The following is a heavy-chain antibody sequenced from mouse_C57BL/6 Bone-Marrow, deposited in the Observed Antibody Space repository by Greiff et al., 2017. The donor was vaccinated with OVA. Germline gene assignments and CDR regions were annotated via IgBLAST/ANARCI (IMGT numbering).Heavy chain of an antibody. Sequence: QVQLQQPGAELVRPGSSVKLSCKASGYTFTSYWMHWVKQRPIQGLEWIGNIDPSDSETHYNQKFKDKATLTVDKSSSTAYMQLSSLTSEDSAVYYCARWEFGSSYWYFDVWGTGTTVTVSS. CDR3: ARWEFGSSYWYFDV. D-gene: IGHD1-1*01. V-gene: IGHV1-52*01. CDR1: GYTFTSYW. J-gene: IGHJ1*03. CDR2: IDPSDSET.